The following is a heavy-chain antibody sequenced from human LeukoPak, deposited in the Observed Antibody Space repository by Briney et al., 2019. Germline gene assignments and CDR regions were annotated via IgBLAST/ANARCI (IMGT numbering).Heavy chain of an antibody. D-gene: IGHD2/OR15-2a*01. V-gene: IGHV3-11*03. CDR3: ARSQWGTSFGRAGEFDY. Sequence: PGGSLRLSCAASGFTFSDYYMSWVRQAPGKGVEWVSYSSSTSGYTNYADSVKGRFTISRDNAKNSLSLQMNNLRAEDTAVYYCARSQWGTSFGRAGEFDYWGQGTLVTVCS. CDR2: SSSTSGYT. CDR1: GFTFSDYY. J-gene: IGHJ4*02.